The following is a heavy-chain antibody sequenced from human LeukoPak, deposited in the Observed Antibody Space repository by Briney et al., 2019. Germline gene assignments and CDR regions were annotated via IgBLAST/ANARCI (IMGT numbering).Heavy chain of an antibody. CDR1: GFTFSNYA. CDR3: AKEDVDTSFDY. CDR2: ISDGAGGRI. J-gene: IGHJ4*02. Sequence: GGSLRLSCAASGFTFSNYAMNWVRQAPGRGLEWVSAISDGAGGRIYYTDSVKGRFTISRDNSKNTLYLQLNSLRAEDTAVYYCAKEDVDTSFDYWGQGTLVTVSS. V-gene: IGHV3-23*01. D-gene: IGHD5-18*01.